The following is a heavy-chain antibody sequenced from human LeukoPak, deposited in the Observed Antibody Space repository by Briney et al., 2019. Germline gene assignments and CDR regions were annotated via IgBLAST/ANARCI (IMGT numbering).Heavy chain of an antibody. CDR2: IYTSGST. CDR1: GGSISSGSYY. Sequence: TLSLTCTVSGGSISSGSYYWSWIRQPAGKGLEWIGRIYTSGSTNYNPSLKSRVTISVDTSKNQFSLKLSSVTAADTAVYYCARDRVKEYQLLGYYYYYYVDVWGKGTTVTVSS. J-gene: IGHJ6*03. CDR3: ARDRVKEYQLLGYYYYYYVDV. D-gene: IGHD2-2*01. V-gene: IGHV4-61*02.